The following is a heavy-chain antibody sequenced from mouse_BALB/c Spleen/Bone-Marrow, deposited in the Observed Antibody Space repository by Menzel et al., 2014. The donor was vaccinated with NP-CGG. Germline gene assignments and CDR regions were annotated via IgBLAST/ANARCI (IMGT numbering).Heavy chain of an antibody. CDR2: IIPSSGYT. V-gene: IGHV1-4*01. CDR3: AIRYYAMDY. CDR1: GYTFTTYT. J-gene: IGHJ4*01. D-gene: IGHD1-1*01. Sequence: VKLMESGAELARPGASVKMSCKASGYTFTTYTIHWMKQRPGQGLEWIGYIIPSSGYTNYNQKFKDKATLTADKSSSTAYMQLSSPTPEDSAVYYCAIRYYAMDYWGQGTSVTVSS.